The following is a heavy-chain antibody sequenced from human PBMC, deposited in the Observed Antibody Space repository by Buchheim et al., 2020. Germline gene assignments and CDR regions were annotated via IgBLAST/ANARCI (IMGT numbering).Heavy chain of an antibody. CDR2: ISGSGGST. Sequence: EVQLLESGGGLVQPGGSLRLSCAASGFTFSSYAMSWVRQAPGKGLEWVSAISGSGGSTYYADSVKGRFTISRDHSKNTLYLQMNSLRAEDTAVYYCAKEVLMVYVTANQNNWFDPWGQGTL. CDR3: AKEVLMVYVTANQNNWFDP. V-gene: IGHV3-23*01. J-gene: IGHJ5*02. D-gene: IGHD2-8*01. CDR1: GFTFSSYA.